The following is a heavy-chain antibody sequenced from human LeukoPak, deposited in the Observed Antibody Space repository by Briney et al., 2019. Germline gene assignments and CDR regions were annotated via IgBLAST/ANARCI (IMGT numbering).Heavy chain of an antibody. D-gene: IGHD3-10*01. J-gene: IGHJ4*02. Sequence: ASVKVSCKTSGYTFTGYYMHWVRQAPGQGLEWMGWFNPNSGGTSPNSGATNYAQKFQGRVTMTRDTSISTAYMELSRLTSDDTAVYYCARDMRRGRDYYGSGTLEFWGQRTLVTVSS. CDR3: ARDMRRGRDYYGSGTLEF. CDR2: FNPNSGGTSPNSGAT. CDR1: GYTFTGYY. V-gene: IGHV1-2*02.